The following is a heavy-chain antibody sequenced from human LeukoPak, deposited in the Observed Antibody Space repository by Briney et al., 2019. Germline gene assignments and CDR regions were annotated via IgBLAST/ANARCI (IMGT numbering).Heavy chain of an antibody. CDR3: ARHLTYAYCGGDCYFDY. J-gene: IGHJ4*02. CDR1: GFTFSDYH. Sequence: GSLRLSCATSGFTFSDYHMNWIRQAPGKGLEWIGSIYYSGSTYYNPSLKSRVTISVDTSKNQFSLKLSSVTAADTAVYYCARHLTYAYCGGDCYFDYWGQGTLVTVSS. CDR2: IYYSGST. D-gene: IGHD2-21*02. V-gene: IGHV4-39*01.